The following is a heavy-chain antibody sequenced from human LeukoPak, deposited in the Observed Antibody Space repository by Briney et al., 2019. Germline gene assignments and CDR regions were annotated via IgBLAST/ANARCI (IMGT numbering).Heavy chain of an antibody. CDR2: IIPIFGTA. V-gene: IGHV1-69*13. Sequence: GASVKVSCKASGGTFSSYAISWVRQAPGQGLEWMGGIIPIFGTANYAQKFQGRVTITADESTSTAYMELSSLRSEDTAVYYCARASGLRWSPRYFDLWGRGTLVTVSS. CDR3: ARASGLRWSPRYFDL. J-gene: IGHJ2*01. CDR1: GGTFSSYA. D-gene: IGHD4-23*01.